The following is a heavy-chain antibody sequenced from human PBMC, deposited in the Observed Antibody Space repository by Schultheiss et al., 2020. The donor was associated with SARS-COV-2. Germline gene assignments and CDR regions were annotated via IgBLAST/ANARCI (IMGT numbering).Heavy chain of an antibody. CDR3: AREHSSGWTTFDY. Sequence: ASVKVSCKASGYTFTSYYMHWVRQAPGQGLEWMGINNPSGGSTSYAQKFQGRVTMTRDTSISTAYMELSRLRSDDTAVYYCAREHSSGWTTFDYWGQGTLVTVS. CDR1: GYTFTSYY. D-gene: IGHD6-19*01. J-gene: IGHJ4*02. CDR2: NNPSGGST. V-gene: IGHV1-46*01.